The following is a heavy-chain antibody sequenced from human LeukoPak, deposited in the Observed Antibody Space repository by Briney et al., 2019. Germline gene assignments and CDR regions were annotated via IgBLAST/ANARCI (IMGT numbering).Heavy chain of an antibody. CDR3: ARRWNGSGHPLDY. J-gene: IGHJ4*02. CDR2: INPNSGGT. CDR1: GGTFSNYA. D-gene: IGHD6-19*01. Sequence: GASVKVSCKASGGTFSNYAISWVRQAPGQGLEWMGWINPNSGGTNYAQKFQGRVTMTRDTSISTAYMELSRLRSDDTAVYYCARRWNGSGHPLDYWGQGTLVTVSS. V-gene: IGHV1-2*02.